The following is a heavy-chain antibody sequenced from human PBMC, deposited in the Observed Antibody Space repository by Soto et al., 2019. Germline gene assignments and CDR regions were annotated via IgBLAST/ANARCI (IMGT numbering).Heavy chain of an antibody. J-gene: IGHJ4*02. CDR2: INHSGST. V-gene: IGHV4-30-2*01. Sequence: SETLSLTCAVSGGSISSGGYSWSWIRQPPGKGLEWIGEINHSGSTNYNPSLKSRVTISVDTSKNQFSLKLSSVTAADTAVYYCASSRTGYDSSGWVRIWASPFDSWGQGTLVTVSS. CDR1: GGSISSGGYS. CDR3: ASSRTGYDSSGWVRIWASPFDS. D-gene: IGHD3-22*01.